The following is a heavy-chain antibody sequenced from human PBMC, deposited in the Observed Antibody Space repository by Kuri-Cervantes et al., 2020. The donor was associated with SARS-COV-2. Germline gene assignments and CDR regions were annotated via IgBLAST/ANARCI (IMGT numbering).Heavy chain of an antibody. CDR2: INPNSGGT. V-gene: IGHV1-2*04. CDR1: GYTFTGYY. Sequence: ASVKVSCKASGYTFTGYYMHWVRQAPGQGLEWMGWINPNSGGTNYAQKFQGWVTMTRDTSISTVYMELSRLRSDDTAVYYCARASVRGIIITYHSYGMDVWGQGTMVTVSS. D-gene: IGHD3-10*01. CDR3: ARASVRGIIITYHSYGMDV. J-gene: IGHJ6*02.